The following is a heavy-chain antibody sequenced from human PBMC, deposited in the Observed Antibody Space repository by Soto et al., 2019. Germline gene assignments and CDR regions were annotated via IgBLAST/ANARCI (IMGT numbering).Heavy chain of an antibody. V-gene: IGHV3-23*01. D-gene: IGHD3-22*01. CDR1: GVTFSSYA. CDR2: ISGSGGST. CDR3: AKATSVVITTPFYY. J-gene: IGHJ4*02. Sequence: LRLSCAASGVTFSSYAMSWVRQAPGKGLEWVSAISGSGGSTYYADSVKGRFTISRDNSKNTLYLQMNSLRAKHTAVYYSAKATSVVITTPFYYWGQGTLVTVSS.